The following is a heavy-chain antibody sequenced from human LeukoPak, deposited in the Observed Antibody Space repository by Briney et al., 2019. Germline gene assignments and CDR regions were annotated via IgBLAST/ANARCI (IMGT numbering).Heavy chain of an antibody. CDR3: ARRGREHTAEDY. CDR2: IYYSGST. CDR1: GGSFSGYY. Sequence: SETLSLTCAVYGGSFSGYYWGWIRQPPGKGLEWIGSIYYSGSTYYNPSLKSRITISVDTSKNQFSLKLSSVTAADTAVYYCARRGREHTAEDYWGQGTLVTVSS. D-gene: IGHD5-18*01. V-gene: IGHV4-39*01. J-gene: IGHJ4*02.